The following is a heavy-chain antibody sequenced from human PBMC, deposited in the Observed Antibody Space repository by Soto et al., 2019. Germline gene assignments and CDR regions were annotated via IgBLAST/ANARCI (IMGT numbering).Heavy chain of an antibody. J-gene: IGHJ4*01. CDR3: AKVFYYYDSSGYYYFDY. D-gene: IGHD3-22*01. Sequence: PGGSLRLSCAASGFTFSSYAVSWVRQAPGKGPEWISSISGSGSTIYYADSVKGRFTISRDNSKNTLYLQMSSLRAEDTAVYYCAKVFYYYDSSGYYYFDYWRHGTLVTVSS. V-gene: IGHV3-23*01. CDR2: ISGSGSTI. CDR1: GFTFSSYA.